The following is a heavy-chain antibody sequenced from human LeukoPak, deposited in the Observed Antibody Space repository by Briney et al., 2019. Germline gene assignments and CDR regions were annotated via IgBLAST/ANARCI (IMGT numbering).Heavy chain of an antibody. CDR2: INPSGGST. CDR3: ARDLGISGWYAPPLGYFDY. Sequence: ASVKVSCKASGYTFTSYYMHWVRQAPGQGLEWMGIINPSGGSTSYAQKFQGRVTMTRDTSMSTTYMELKRLRSDDTAVYYCARDLGISGWYAPPLGYFDYWGQGTLLTVSS. D-gene: IGHD6-19*01. V-gene: IGHV1-46*01. J-gene: IGHJ4*02. CDR1: GYTFTSYY.